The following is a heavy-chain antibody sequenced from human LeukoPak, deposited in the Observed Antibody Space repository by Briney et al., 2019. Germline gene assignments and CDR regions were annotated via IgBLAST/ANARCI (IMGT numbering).Heavy chain of an antibody. J-gene: IGHJ5*02. Sequence: SETLSLTCAVYGGSFSGYYWSWIRQPPGKGLEWIGEINHSGSTNYNPSLKSRVTISVQTSKSQFSLQLSSVTAADTAVYYCARINGYYGSGSSPWGEGTLVTVSS. V-gene: IGHV4-34*01. CDR2: INHSGST. D-gene: IGHD3-10*01. CDR3: ARINGYYGSGSSP. CDR1: GGSFSGYY.